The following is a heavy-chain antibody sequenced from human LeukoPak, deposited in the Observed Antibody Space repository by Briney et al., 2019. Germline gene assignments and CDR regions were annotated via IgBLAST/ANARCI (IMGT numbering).Heavy chain of an antibody. CDR1: GDSVSSNNGA. CDR2: TYYRSKWYS. J-gene: IGHJ4*02. V-gene: IGHV6-1*01. CDR3: ARDLGTSGWHTFDY. D-gene: IGHD6-19*01. Sequence: SQALSLTCGISGDSVSSNNGAWNWIRQSPSRGLEWLGRTYYRSKWYSDYAASVQGRNTINADTSKNQFSLQLYSVTPEDTAVYYCARDLGTSGWHTFDYWGQGTLVTVSS.